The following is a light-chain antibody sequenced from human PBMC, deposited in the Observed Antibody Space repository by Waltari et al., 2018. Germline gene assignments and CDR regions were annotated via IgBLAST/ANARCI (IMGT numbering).Light chain of an antibody. CDR1: SSNIGSNT. Sequence: QSVLTQPPSASVTPGQRVTISCSGSSSNIGSNTLNWYKQLPGTAPKLLIYRNNQRPSGVPGRFAGSKPGTSASLAISGLQSEDETDDYCAAWDDSLNGWVFGGGTKLTVL. CDR3: AAWDDSLNGWV. J-gene: IGLJ3*02. V-gene: IGLV1-44*01. CDR2: RNN.